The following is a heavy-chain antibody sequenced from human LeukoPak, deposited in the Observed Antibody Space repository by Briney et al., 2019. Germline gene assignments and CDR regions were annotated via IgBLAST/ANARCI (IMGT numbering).Heavy chain of an antibody. J-gene: IGHJ5*02. D-gene: IGHD2-15*01. Sequence: PSETLSLTCTVSGDSINSSNYYWAWIRQPPGTCLEWIGSIYYSGSTYYNPSLKSRLTISIDASRNQFSLKLTSVTAADTAVYFCVRHGGLVFVVQAFDPWSQGTLVTVSS. V-gene: IGHV4-39*01. CDR3: VRHGGLVFVVQAFDP. CDR2: IYYSGST. CDR1: GDSINSSNYY.